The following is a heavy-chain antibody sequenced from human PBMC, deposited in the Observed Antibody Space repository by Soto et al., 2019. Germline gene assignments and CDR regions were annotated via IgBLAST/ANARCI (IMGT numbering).Heavy chain of an antibody. CDR2: ISYSGST. CDR3: ATMGTPATGLYYFDY. D-gene: IGHD1-7*01. Sequence: QVQLQESGPGLVKPSQTLSLTCTVSGGSISSGNYYWSWIRQPPGKGLEWIGFISYSGSTYYNASLKSRFTISVDTSKNQFSLNLSFVTDADTAVYYCATMGTPATGLYYFDYWGQGTLVTVSS. J-gene: IGHJ4*02. V-gene: IGHV4-30-4*01. CDR1: GGSISSGNYY.